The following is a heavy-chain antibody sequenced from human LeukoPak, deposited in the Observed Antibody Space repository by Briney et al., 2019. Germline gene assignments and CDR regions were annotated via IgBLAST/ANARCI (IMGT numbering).Heavy chain of an antibody. V-gene: IGHV4-59*01. CDR2: IYYSGST. CDR1: GGSISSYY. J-gene: IGHJ5*02. D-gene: IGHD5-18*01. Sequence: SETLSLTCTVPGGSISSYYWSWIRQPPGKGLEWIGYIYYSGSTNYNPSLKSRVTISVDTSKNQFSLKLSSVTAADTAVYYCARGNSGYSYPHGFDPWGQGTLVTVSS. CDR3: ARGNSGYSYPHGFDP.